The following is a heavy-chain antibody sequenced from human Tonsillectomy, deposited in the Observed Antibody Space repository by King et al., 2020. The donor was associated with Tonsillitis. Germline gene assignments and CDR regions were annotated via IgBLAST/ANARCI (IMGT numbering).Heavy chain of an antibody. Sequence: VQLVESGGGVVQPGRSLRLSCASSGFTFSSYGMHLVRQAPGKGLEWVAVISYDGSNKYYADSVEGRFTISRDNSKNTLYLQMNSLRAEETGVYYCAKAKDYGSGSYYEYYFDYWGQGTLVTVAS. J-gene: IGHJ4*02. CDR1: GFTFSSYG. V-gene: IGHV3-30*18. CDR3: AKAKDYGSGSYYEYYFDY. D-gene: IGHD3-10*01. CDR2: ISYDGSNK.